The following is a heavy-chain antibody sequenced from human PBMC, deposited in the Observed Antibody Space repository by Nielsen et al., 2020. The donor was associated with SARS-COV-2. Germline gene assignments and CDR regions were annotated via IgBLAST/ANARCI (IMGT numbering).Heavy chain of an antibody. CDR2: ISSSGSTI. J-gene: IGHJ5*02. V-gene: IGHV3-48*03. D-gene: IGHD6-13*01. Sequence: VRQAPGKGLEWVSYISSSGSTIYYADSVKGRFTISRDNAKNSLYLQMNSLRAEDTAVYYCARDTSAAVGGFDPWGQGTLVTVSS. CDR3: ARDTSAAVGGFDP.